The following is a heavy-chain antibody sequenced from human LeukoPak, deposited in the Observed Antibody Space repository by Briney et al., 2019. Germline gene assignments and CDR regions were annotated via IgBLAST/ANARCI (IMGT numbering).Heavy chain of an antibody. Sequence: GGSLRLSCAASGFTFSSYGMSWVRQAPGKGLEWVAFIRYDGSNKYYADSVKGRFTISRDNSKNTLYLQMNSLRAEDTAVYYCAKDKPDSSSWYAFDYWGQGTLVTVSS. D-gene: IGHD6-13*01. V-gene: IGHV3-30*02. CDR3: AKDKPDSSSWYAFDY. CDR2: IRYDGSNK. CDR1: GFTFSSYG. J-gene: IGHJ4*02.